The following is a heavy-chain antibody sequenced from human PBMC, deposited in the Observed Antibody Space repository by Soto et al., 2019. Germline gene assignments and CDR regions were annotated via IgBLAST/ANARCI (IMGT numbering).Heavy chain of an antibody. V-gene: IGHV1-69*13. CDR2: IIPIFGTA. J-gene: IGHJ3*02. Sequence: SVKVSCKASGGTFSSYAISWVRQAPGQGLEWMGGIIPIFGTANYAQKFQGRVTITADESTSTAYMELSSLRSEDTAVYYCGRDSTAYNWNQGRPSDIWGQGTMVTVSS. D-gene: IGHD1-20*01. CDR3: GRDSTAYNWNQGRPSDI. CDR1: GGTFSSYA.